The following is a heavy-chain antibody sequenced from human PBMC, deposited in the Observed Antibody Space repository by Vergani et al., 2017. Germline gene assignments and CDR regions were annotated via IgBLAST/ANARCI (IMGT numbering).Heavy chain of an antibody. J-gene: IGHJ4*02. Sequence: QVQLVESGGGVVQPGRSLRLSCGASGFTFSSYGMHWVRQAPGKGLEWVAVLWYDGSNKYYADSVKGRFTIARDNSKNTLYLQMNSLRAEDTAVYYCARDRGCSSTSCYAPGNFDYWGQGTLVTVSS. V-gene: IGHV3-33*01. D-gene: IGHD2-2*01. CDR1: GFTFSSYG. CDR3: ARDRGCSSTSCYAPGNFDY. CDR2: LWYDGSNK.